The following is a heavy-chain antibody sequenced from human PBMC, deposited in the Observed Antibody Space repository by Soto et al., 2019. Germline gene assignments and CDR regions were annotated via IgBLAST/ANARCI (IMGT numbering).Heavy chain of an antibody. CDR2: ISDSGGNI. D-gene: IGHD3-3*01. V-gene: IGHV3-48*03. CDR1: GFTFSYYQ. CDR3: ARESPARSGCFDL. Sequence: PGGSLRLSCAASGFTFSYYQMNWVRQAPGKGLEWISYISDSGGNIHYADSVKGRFTISRDNAKNSLYLQMNSLRAEDAAVYYCARESPARSGCFDLRGQGTLVTVSS. J-gene: IGHJ5*02.